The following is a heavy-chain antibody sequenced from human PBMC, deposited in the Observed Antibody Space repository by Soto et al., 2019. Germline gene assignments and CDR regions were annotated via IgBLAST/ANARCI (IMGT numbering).Heavy chain of an antibody. CDR1: GGTFSTFG. J-gene: IGHJ4*02. V-gene: IGHV1-69*01. CDR2: IIPFFGTA. CDR3: ARTAPMDAGDKYYYDF. D-gene: IGHD3-16*01. Sequence: QVQLVQSGAEVKKTGSSVKVSCKTSGGTFSTFGISWVRQAPGQGLEWMGGIIPFFGTAEYSQKFEDRITITADESTNTVYMDLSSLTSEDTAIYYCARTAPMDAGDKYYYDFWGQEALVTVSS.